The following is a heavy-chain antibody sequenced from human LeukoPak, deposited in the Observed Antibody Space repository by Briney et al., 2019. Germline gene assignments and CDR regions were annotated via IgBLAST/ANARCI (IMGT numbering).Heavy chain of an antibody. V-gene: IGHV4-59*12. Sequence: PSETLSLTCTVSGGSISSYYWSWIRQPPGKGLEWIGYIYYSGSTNYNPSLKSRVTISVDTSKNQFSLKLSSVTAADTAVYYCARDGVEMATIPGAFDIWGQGTMVTVSS. CDR1: GGSISSYY. CDR2: IYYSGST. J-gene: IGHJ3*02. D-gene: IGHD5-24*01. CDR3: ARDGVEMATIPGAFDI.